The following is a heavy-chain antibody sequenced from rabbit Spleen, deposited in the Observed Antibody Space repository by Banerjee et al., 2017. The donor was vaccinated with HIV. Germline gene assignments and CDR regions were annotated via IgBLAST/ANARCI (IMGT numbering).Heavy chain of an antibody. Sequence: QEQLVESGGGLVQPEGSLTLTCTASGFSFSSGYYMCWVRQAPGKGLEWSACIFVISDKTYYATWAKGRFTISKTSSTTVTLQMTSLTAADTATYFCARVSITTGGNLWGPGTLVTVS. CDR3: ARVSITTGGNL. CDR1: GFSFSSGYY. CDR2: IFVISDKT. D-gene: IGHD7-1*01. J-gene: IGHJ4*01. V-gene: IGHV1S45*01.